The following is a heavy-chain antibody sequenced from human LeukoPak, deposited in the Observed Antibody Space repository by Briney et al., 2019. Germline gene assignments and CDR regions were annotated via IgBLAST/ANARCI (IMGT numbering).Heavy chain of an antibody. CDR1: GGSFSGYY. CDR2: INHSGST. J-gene: IGHJ4*02. V-gene: IGHV4-34*01. CDR3: ARKPFTQAVPYYFDY. Sequence: PSETLSLTCAVYGGSFSGYYWSWIRQPPGKGLEWIGEINHSGSTNYNPSLKSRVTISVDTSKNQFSLKLSSVTAADTAVYYCARKPFTQAVPYYFDYWGQGTLVTVSS. D-gene: IGHD6-19*01.